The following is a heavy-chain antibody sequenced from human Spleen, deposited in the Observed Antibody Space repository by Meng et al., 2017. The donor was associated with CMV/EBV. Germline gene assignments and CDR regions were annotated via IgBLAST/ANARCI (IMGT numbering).Heavy chain of an antibody. J-gene: IGHJ4*02. Sequence: GESLKISCAASGFTVSSNYMSWVRQAPGKGLEWVSVIYSGGSTYYADSVKGRFTISRDNAKNSLSLQMNSLRAEDTAVYYCARDFPYCGTTSCYRGMFDFWGQGTLVTVSS. CDR1: GFTVSSNY. V-gene: IGHV3-53*01. D-gene: IGHD2-2*02. CDR3: ARDFPYCGTTSCYRGMFDF. CDR2: IYSGGST.